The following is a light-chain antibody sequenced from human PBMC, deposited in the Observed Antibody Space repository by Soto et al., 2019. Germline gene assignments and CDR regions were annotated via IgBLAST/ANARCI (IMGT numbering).Light chain of an antibody. CDR3: QQYNSYLYT. CDR1: QSISSW. J-gene: IGKJ2*01. CDR2: KAS. V-gene: IGKV1-5*03. Sequence: DIRMTQSPSTLSASVGDRVTITCRASQSISSWLAWYQQKPGKAPKVLIYKASSLERGVSSRFSGSGSGTDFTLNISSLQPDDFAPYYCQQYNSYLYTFGQGTKLEIK.